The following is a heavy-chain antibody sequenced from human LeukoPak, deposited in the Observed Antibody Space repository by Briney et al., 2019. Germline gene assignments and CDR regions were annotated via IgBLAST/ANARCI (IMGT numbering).Heavy chain of an antibody. CDR1: GFTFSSYS. CDR2: ISSSSSYI. J-gene: IGHJ4*02. Sequence: GGSLRLSCAASGFTFSSYSMNWVRQAPGKGLEWVSSISSSSSYIYYADSVKGRFTISRDNAKNSLYLQMNSLRAEDTAVYYCAKEEYCSSTSCQTEGYWGQGTLVTVSS. V-gene: IGHV3-21*04. CDR3: AKEEYCSSTSCQTEGY. D-gene: IGHD2-2*01.